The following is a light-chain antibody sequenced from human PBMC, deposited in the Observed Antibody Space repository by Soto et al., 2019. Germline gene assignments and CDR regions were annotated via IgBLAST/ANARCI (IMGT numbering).Light chain of an antibody. Sequence: EIVLTQFPGTLSLSPGERATLSCRASQSVTGNSLAWYQQKLGRAPRVLLHGASNSATGIPDRFRGSGSGTDFTLTIARLEPEDFAVYFCQQYGGSPRTVGQGTRLEIK. CDR2: GAS. J-gene: IGKJ5*01. V-gene: IGKV3-20*01. CDR1: QSVTGNS. CDR3: QQYGGSPRT.